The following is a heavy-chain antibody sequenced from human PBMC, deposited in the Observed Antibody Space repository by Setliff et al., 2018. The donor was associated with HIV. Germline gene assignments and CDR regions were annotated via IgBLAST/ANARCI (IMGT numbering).Heavy chain of an antibody. J-gene: IGHJ4*02. V-gene: IGHV1-69*02. CDR2: TIPVLSMS. Sequence: SVKVSCKASEDTFNSYTIHWVRQTPGQGLEWMGRTIPVLSMSNFARKLQGRGSIFANKSTSTGYLGLNGLTSEDTAIYYCATSFGSGVAAVDSWSQGTVVTVSS. CDR3: ATSFGSGVAAVDS. CDR1: EDTFNSYT. D-gene: IGHD3-10*01.